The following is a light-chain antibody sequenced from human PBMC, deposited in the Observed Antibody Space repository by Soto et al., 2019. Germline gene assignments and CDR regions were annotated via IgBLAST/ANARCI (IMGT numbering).Light chain of an antibody. CDR2: SNS. CDR3: AAWDDSLNGVV. V-gene: IGLV1-44*01. Sequence: QSVLTQPPSASGTPGQRVTISCSGGSSNIGINAVNWYQQLPGTAPKLLLYSNSQRPSGVPDRFSGSKSGTSAPLAISGLHSEDEADYYCAAWDDSLNGVVFGGGTKLTVL. CDR1: SSNIGINA. J-gene: IGLJ2*01.